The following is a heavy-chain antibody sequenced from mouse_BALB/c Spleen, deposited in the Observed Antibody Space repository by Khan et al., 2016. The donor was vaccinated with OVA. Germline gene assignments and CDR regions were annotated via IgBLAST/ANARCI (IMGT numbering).Heavy chain of an antibody. Sequence: EVQLVESGPGLVKPSQSLSLTCTVTGYSITSEYTWNWIRQFPGNKLEWMGFISYSGNTRYNPSLKSRISINRDTSKNQFFLQLNSVTSEDTATYYCARKDYYDYDPFPYWGQGTLGTVSA. D-gene: IGHD2-4*01. V-gene: IGHV3-2*02. CDR1: GYSITSEYT. CDR3: ARKDYYDYDPFPY. J-gene: IGHJ3*01. CDR2: ISYSGNT.